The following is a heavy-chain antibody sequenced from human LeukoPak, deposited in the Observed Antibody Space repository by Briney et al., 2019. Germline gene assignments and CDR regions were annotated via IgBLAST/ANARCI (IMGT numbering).Heavy chain of an antibody. V-gene: IGHV4-39*01. CDR3: ARHAAFADYQSHLTHFDY. D-gene: IGHD4/OR15-4a*01. CDR2: IYNSGST. J-gene: IGHJ4*02. CDR1: GGAISSSTYS. Sequence: SETLSLTCTVPGGAISSSTYSWGWIRQPPGKGLEWIGTIYNSGSTYYNPSLKSRVTISVDTSKNQFSLRLSSVTAADTALYYCARHAAFADYQSHLTHFDYWGQGTLVTVSS.